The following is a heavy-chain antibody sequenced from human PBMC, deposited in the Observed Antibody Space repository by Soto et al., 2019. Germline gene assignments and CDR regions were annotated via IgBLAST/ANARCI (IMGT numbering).Heavy chain of an antibody. CDR3: EKGNSLCGSGDALDL. Sequence: DEQLLESGGGLVQPGGSLRLSCAASGFTFKSFAMSWVRQAPGTGLEWVSAISGSGGSIYYADSVKGRFTISRDNSKTVLYLEMGLMKAEDTAVVCCEKGNSLCGSGDALDLWGQGTLVIVSS. J-gene: IGHJ3*01. CDR2: ISGSGGSI. D-gene: IGHD3-10*01. CDR1: GFTFKSFA. V-gene: IGHV3-23*01.